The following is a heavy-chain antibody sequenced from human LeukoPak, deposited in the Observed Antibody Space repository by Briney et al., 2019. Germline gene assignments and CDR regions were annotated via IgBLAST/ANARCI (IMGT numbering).Heavy chain of an antibody. CDR3: ARDGTPFDS. CDR2: IYRSGST. J-gene: IGHJ4*02. D-gene: IGHD1-26*01. Sequence: PSETLSLTCSVSGGSISSSDFYWGWVRQPPGKGLEWVGTIYRSGSTYDNPSLKSRVTISVDTSKNQFSLKLTSVTAADTAVYYCARDGTPFDSWGQGTLVTVSS. CDR1: GGSISSSDFY. V-gene: IGHV4-39*01.